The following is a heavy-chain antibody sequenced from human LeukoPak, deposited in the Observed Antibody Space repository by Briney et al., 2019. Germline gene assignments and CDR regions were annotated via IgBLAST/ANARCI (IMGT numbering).Heavy chain of an antibody. J-gene: IGHJ4*02. CDR2: IHYSGST. CDR1: DGSISSYY. V-gene: IGHV4-59*01. CDR3: ARWGHFDTSGYSVVDY. Sequence: PSETLSLTCSISDGSISSYYWNWIRQSPGKGLEWIGHIHYSGSTHYNPSLQSRVSISIDTSKNHFSLKLRSVTAVDTAVYYCARWGHFDTSGYSVVDYWGQGTLVTVSS. D-gene: IGHD3-22*01.